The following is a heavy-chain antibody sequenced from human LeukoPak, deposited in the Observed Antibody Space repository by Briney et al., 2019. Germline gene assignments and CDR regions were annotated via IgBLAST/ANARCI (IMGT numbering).Heavy chain of an antibody. D-gene: IGHD2-2*01. CDR1: GFTFSSYA. J-gene: IGHJ4*02. CDR3: ARQTGESTNFDN. V-gene: IGHV3-30-3*01. Sequence: GGSLRLSCAASGFTFSSYAMHWVRQAPGKGLEWVAVISHDGSSKFYADSVRGRFTISRDNSKNTLYLLMNSLRAEDTAMYHCARQTGESTNFDNWGQGTLVTVSS. CDR2: ISHDGSSK.